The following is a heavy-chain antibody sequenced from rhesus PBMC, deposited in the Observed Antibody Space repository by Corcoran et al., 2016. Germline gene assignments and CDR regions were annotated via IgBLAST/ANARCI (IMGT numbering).Heavy chain of an antibody. CDR1: GGSISSSY. D-gene: IGHD6-25*01. CDR2: IYGSGSST. J-gene: IGHJ4*01. V-gene: IGHV4-169*01. Sequence: QLQLQESGPGLVKPSETLSVTCAVSGGSISSSYWSWIRRASGKGLEWIGFIYGSGSSTNYNPPLESRVTRLVDTSKNQLSLKLSSVTAADTAVYYCARLRQYYFDYWGQGVLVTVSS. CDR3: ARLRQYYFDY.